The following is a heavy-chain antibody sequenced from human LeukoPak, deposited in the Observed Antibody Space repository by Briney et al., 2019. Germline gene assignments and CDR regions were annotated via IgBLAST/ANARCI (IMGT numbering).Heavy chain of an antibody. V-gene: IGHV3-48*01. D-gene: IGHD3-16*01. Sequence: TGGSLRLPCAASGFTFSSYSMNWVRQAPGKGLEWVSYISGSSGTIYYADAVKGRFTIYRDNAKNSLYLQMNSLRAEDTAVYYCARRSEFGVLYYMDVWGKGTTVTVSS. CDR1: GFTFSSYS. J-gene: IGHJ6*03. CDR3: ARRSEFGVLYYMDV. CDR2: ISGSSGTI.